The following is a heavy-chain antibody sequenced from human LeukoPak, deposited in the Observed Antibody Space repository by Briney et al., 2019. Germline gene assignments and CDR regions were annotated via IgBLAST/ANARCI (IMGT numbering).Heavy chain of an antibody. CDR3: ARDPDTAYYMDV. CDR1: DDSITMYY. D-gene: IGHD2-21*02. V-gene: IGHV4-38-2*02. J-gene: IGHJ6*03. CDR2: IYYNGST. Sequence: SETLSLTCSVSDDSITMYYWTWIRQPPGKGLEWIGSIYYNGSTYYNPSLKSRVTISVDTSKNQFSLKLSSVTAADTAVYYCARDPDTAYYMDVWGKGTTVTVSS.